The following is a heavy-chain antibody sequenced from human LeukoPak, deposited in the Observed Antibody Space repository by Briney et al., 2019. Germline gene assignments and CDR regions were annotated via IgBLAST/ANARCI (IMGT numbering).Heavy chain of an antibody. CDR3: ARQFDSYFYYYLDV. J-gene: IGHJ6*03. Sequence: PSETLSLTCAVSGHPINSAYYWVWIRQPPGKGLEWIGSLYHPDSTYYNPSLESRVTMSVDTSRNPFSLKLSFVTAADTAVYYCARQFDSYFYYYLDVWGTGTTVTVSS. D-gene: IGHD3-10*01. CDR1: GHPINSAYY. V-gene: IGHV4-38-2*01. CDR2: LYHPDST.